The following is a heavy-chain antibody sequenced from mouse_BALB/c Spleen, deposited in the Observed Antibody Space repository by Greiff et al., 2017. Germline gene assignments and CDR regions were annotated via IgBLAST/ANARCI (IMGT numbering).Heavy chain of an antibody. Sequence: QVQLQQSGAELAKPGASVKMSCKASGYTFTSYWMHWVKQRPGQGLEWIGYINPSTGYTEYNQKFKDKATLTADKSSSTAYMQLSSLTSEDSAVYYCARFFTTVVATSPFAYWGQGTLVTVSA. D-gene: IGHD1-1*01. V-gene: IGHV1-7*01. CDR2: INPSTGYT. J-gene: IGHJ3*01. CDR1: GYTFTSYW. CDR3: ARFFTTVVATSPFAY.